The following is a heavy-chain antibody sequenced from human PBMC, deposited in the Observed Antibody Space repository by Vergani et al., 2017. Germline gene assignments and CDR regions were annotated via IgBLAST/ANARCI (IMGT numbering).Heavy chain of an antibody. V-gene: IGHV4-38-2*02. Sequence: QVQLQESGPGLVKPSETLSLTCTVSSYSISSGYYWGWIRQPPGKGLEWIGSIYHSGSTHYNPSLKSRVTISVDTSKNQFSLKLSSVTAADTAVYYCARGRYMTTVTRFDYWGKGTLVTVSS. CDR1: SYSISSGYY. D-gene: IGHD4-17*01. CDR2: IYHSGST. J-gene: IGHJ4*02. CDR3: ARGRYMTTVTRFDY.